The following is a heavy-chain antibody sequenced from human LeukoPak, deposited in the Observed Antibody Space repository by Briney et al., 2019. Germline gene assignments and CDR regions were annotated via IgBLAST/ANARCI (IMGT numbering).Heavy chain of an antibody. Sequence: ASVKVSCKASGGTFSSYAISWVRQAPGQGLEWMGGIIPIFGTANYAQKFQGRVTITADESTSTAYMELSSLRSEDTAVYYCARGSPGGAAAGTWDYWGQGTLVTVSS. CDR2: IIPIFGTA. V-gene: IGHV1-69*13. CDR1: GGTFSSYA. J-gene: IGHJ4*02. CDR3: ARGSPGGAAAGTWDY. D-gene: IGHD6-13*01.